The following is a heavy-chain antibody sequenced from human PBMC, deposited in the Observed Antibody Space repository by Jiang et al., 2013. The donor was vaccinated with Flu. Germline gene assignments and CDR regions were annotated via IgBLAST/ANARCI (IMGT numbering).Heavy chain of an antibody. J-gene: IGHJ4*02. Sequence: VQLLESGGGLVQPGGSLRLSCAASGFSFNYYAMNWVRQAPEKGLEWVSAISGGGDSTYYADSVKGRFTISRDNSKNTLYLQMNSLRAEDTAVYYCAKAGDIISSSGYYYSRYYFDHWGQGTLVTVSS. CDR2: ISGGGDST. D-gene: IGHD3-22*01. CDR3: AKAGDIISSSGYYYSRYYFDH. CDR1: GFSFNYYA. V-gene: IGHV3-23*01.